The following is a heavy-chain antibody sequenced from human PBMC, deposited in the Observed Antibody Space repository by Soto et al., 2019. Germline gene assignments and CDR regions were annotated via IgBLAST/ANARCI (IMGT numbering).Heavy chain of an antibody. Sequence: PSETLSLTCVVPGYSFNSVNFWGWIRQPPGQGLQWIGSLSQNGGTYRNPSLRSRVTLSVDTSKNQFSLKLTSVTAAAAAVSYCCAATWPGARFYGMVVWCPGST. V-gene: IGHV4-38-2*01. J-gene: IGHJ6*02. D-gene: IGHD2-2*01. CDR1: GYSFNSVNF. CDR3: CAATWPGARFYGMVV. CDR2: LSQNGGT.